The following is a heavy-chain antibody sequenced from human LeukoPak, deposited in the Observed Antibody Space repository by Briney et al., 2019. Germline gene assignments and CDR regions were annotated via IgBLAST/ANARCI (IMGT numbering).Heavy chain of an antibody. CDR2: IYPGDSDT. D-gene: IGHD2-15*01. CDR3: ARHIVVVVAATPAVWFDP. Sequence: GESLKISCKGSGYSFTSYWIGWVRQMPGKGLEWMGIIYPGDSDTRYSPSFQGQVTISADKSISTAYLQWSSLKASDTAMYYCARHIVVVVAATPAVWFDPWGQGTLVTVSS. CDR1: GYSFTSYW. J-gene: IGHJ5*02. V-gene: IGHV5-51*01.